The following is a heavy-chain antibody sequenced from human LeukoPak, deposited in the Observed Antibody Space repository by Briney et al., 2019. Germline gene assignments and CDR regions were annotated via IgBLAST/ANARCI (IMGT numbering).Heavy chain of an antibody. CDR3: AREKLPETSYYYYYGMDV. D-gene: IGHD1-1*01. J-gene: IGHJ6*02. Sequence: AGSLRLSCAASGVTVSSNCMSWGRKAPGKGLEWVSVICSDGTTVYADSVNGRFTISRDTSKNTLFLQMNSLRAEDTAVYYCAREKLPETSYYYYYGMDVWGQGTTVTVSS. CDR2: ICSDGTT. V-gene: IGHV3-53*01. CDR1: GVTVSSNC.